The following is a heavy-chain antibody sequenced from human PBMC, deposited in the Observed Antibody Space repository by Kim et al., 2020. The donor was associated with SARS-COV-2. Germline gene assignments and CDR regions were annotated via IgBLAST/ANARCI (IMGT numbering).Heavy chain of an antibody. CDR1: GGTFSSYA. J-gene: IGHJ6*02. V-gene: IGHV1-69*13. CDR3: ARLEILTGYSPYYYYGMDV. CDR2: IIPIFGTA. D-gene: IGHD3-9*01. Sequence: SVKVSCKASGGTFSSYAISWVRQAPGQGLEWMGGIIPIFGTANYAQKFQGRVTITADESTSTAYMELSSLRSEDTAVYYCARLEILTGYSPYYYYGMDVWGQGTTVTVSS.